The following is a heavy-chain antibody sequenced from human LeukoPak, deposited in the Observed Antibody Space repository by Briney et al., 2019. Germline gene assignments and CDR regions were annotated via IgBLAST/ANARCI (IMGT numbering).Heavy chain of an antibody. D-gene: IGHD6-19*01. V-gene: IGHV3-30*02. CDR1: GFTFSNYG. CDR2: LRFDGSNK. J-gene: IGHJ1*01. CDR3: ARGGKRAVIGTRSPQYCQH. Sequence: PRGCLRVSSAAPGFTFSNYGMRSGRQTLGRGLWRVAFLRFDGSNKYDADSVKGRFTVSRDNSKNTLYLQMNSLRAEDTAVYYCARGGKRAVIGTRSPQYCQHWGQGTLVTVSS.